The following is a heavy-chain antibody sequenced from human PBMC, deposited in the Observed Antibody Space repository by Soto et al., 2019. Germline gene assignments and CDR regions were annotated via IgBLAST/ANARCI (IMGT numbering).Heavy chain of an antibody. J-gene: IGHJ3*02. D-gene: IGHD2-8*02. CDR1: GFTFSSYG. V-gene: IGHV3-30*18. CDR3: AKAGPPAFDI. CDR2: ISYDGSNK. Sequence: GGSLRLSCAASGFTFSSYGMHWVRQAPGKGLEWVAVISYDGSNKYYADSVKGRFTISRDNSKNTLYLQMNSLRAEDTAVYYCAKAGPPAFDIWGQGTMVTVSS.